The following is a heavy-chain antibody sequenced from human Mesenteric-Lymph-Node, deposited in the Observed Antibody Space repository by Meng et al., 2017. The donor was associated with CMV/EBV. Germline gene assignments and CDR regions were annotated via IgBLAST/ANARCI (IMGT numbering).Heavy chain of an antibody. CDR3: ARRGRSNWYVDY. Sequence: TVAGGSISSSPYYWGWIRQPPGKGLDWIGSIYHSRNTYYNPSLKSRVTISVDTSKNQFSLKLSSVTAADTAVYYCARRGRSNWYVDYWGQGTLVTVSS. V-gene: IGHV4-39*01. CDR1: GGSISSSPYY. D-gene: IGHD1-1*01. CDR2: IYHSRNT. J-gene: IGHJ4*02.